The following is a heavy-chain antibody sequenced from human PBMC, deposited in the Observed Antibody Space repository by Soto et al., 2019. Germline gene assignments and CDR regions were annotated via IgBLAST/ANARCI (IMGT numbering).Heavy chain of an antibody. D-gene: IGHD3-22*01. CDR1: GDSFSSTNW. CDR2: IYHSGST. J-gene: IGHJ4*02. Sequence: QVQLQESGPGLVKPSGTLSLTCAVSGDSFSSTNWWSWVRQPPGKGLEWIGEIYHSGSTNYNPSLKSRVTISVDKSKNQFSLKLSSVTAADTAVYYCARAEVVIGTVFDSWGQGTLVTVSS. CDR3: ARAEVVIGTVFDS. V-gene: IGHV4-4*02.